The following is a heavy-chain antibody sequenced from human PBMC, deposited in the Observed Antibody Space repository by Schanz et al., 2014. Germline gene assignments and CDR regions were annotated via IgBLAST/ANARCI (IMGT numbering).Heavy chain of an antibody. J-gene: IGHJ6*02. CDR2: INPSGGST. D-gene: IGHD6-6*01. Sequence: QVQLLQSGAEVKKPGASMKVSCKASGYTFTTYYMLWVRQAPGQGLEWMGIINPSGGSTRYGQKFQGRITVTTDTSTSTVYLELSSLRSDDTAVYYCGRGFSRSYIDFWGQGTTVTVS. CDR3: GRGFSRSYIDF. V-gene: IGHV1-46*03. CDR1: GYTFTTYY.